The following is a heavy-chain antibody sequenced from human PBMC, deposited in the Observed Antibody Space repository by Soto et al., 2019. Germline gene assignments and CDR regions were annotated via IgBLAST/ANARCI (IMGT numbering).Heavy chain of an antibody. D-gene: IGHD6-6*01. CDR3: ARGTRIAARRSGWFDP. J-gene: IGHJ5*02. CDR1: GYTFTGYY. V-gene: IGHV1-2*02. Sequence: EASVKVSCKASGYTFTGYYMHWVRQAPGQGLEWMGWINPNSGGTNYAQKFQGRVTMTRDTSISTAYMELSRLGSDDTAVYYCARGTRIAARRSGWFDPWGQGTLVTVSS. CDR2: INPNSGGT.